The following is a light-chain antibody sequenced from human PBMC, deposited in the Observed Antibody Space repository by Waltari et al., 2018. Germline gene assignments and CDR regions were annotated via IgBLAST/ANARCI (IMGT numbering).Light chain of an antibody. CDR1: QSVGTY. Sequence: EIVLTQSPATLSLSPGDAATLSCRASQSVGTYLAWYQQKPGQPPRLLLYDASNRATGVPARFRGSGSGTDFTLTISSLEAEDFAVYYCQQRSNWTPHTFGQGARLVIK. CDR2: DAS. CDR3: QQRSNWTPHT. V-gene: IGKV3-11*01. J-gene: IGKJ2*01.